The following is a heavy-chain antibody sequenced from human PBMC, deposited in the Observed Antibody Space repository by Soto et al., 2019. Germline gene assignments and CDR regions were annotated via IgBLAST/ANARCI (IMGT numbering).Heavy chain of an antibody. Sequence: EVQLVESGGGLVQPGGPLRLSCAASGFTFSTYSMNWVRQAPGKGLEWVSYISSTSNTILYADSVRGRFTISRDNAKNSLYLQMNSLRAEDTAVYYCARDQRLETENWFDPWGQGTLVTVSS. D-gene: IGHD6-25*01. CDR1: GFTFSTYS. V-gene: IGHV3-48*01. J-gene: IGHJ5*02. CDR2: ISSTSNTI. CDR3: ARDQRLETENWFDP.